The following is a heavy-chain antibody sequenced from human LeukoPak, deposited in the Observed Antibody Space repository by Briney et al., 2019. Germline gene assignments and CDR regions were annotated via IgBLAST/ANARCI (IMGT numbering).Heavy chain of an antibody. CDR1: GFILGVHG. CDR3: ARGPIELWIHNAMDV. D-gene: IGHD5-18*01. V-gene: IGHV3-49*04. J-gene: IGHJ6*03. CDR2: ISSKAYRGTT. Sequence: GRSLRLSCTGSGFILGVHGMGWVRQAPGKGREWVGLISSKAYRGTTEYAASVKSRFTISRDDFASISYLQMNSRRAEGTAVYYCARGPIELWIHNAMDVWGERTTGTASS.